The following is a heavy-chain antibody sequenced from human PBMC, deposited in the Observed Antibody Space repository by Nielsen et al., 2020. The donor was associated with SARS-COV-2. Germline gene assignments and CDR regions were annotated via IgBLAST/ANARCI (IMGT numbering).Heavy chain of an antibody. V-gene: IGHV2-70*01. CDR3: ARSPTDDYDILTGYYYYFDY. CDR2: IDWDGDK. Sequence: SGPTLVTPTQTLTLTCTFSGFSLSTSGRGVSWIRQPPGKALEWLALIDWDGDKYYSTSLKTRLTISKDTSKNQVVLTMTNMDPVDTATYYRARSPTDDYDILTGYYYYFDYWGQGTLVTVSS. CDR1: GFSLSTSGRG. J-gene: IGHJ4*02. D-gene: IGHD3-9*01.